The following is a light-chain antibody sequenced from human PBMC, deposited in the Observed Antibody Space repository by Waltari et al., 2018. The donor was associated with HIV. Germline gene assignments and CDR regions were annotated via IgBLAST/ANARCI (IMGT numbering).Light chain of an antibody. V-gene: IGLV2-23*02. Sequence: QSALTQPASVSGSPGQSITISCTGTSSDVGGYNNVSWYQQHPGKAPKLMIYDVSKRPSGVSNRFSGSKSGNTASLTISGLQAEDEADYYCCSYAGSSTVVFGGGTKLTVL. J-gene: IGLJ2*01. CDR3: CSYAGSSTVV. CDR1: SSDVGGYNN. CDR2: DVS.